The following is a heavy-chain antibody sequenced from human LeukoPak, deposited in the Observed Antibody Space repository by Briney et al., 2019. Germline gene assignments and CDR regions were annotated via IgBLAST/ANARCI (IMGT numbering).Heavy chain of an antibody. D-gene: IGHD6-19*01. CDR1: GFTFSSYG. Sequence: GGSLKLSCAASGFTFSSYGMSWVRQAPGKGLEWVSAISGSGGSTYYADSVKGRFTISRDNSKNTLYLQMNSLRAEDTAVYYCAKSTSSGWYYFDYWGQGTLVTVSS. J-gene: IGHJ4*02. CDR2: ISGSGGST. CDR3: AKSTSSGWYYFDY. V-gene: IGHV3-23*01.